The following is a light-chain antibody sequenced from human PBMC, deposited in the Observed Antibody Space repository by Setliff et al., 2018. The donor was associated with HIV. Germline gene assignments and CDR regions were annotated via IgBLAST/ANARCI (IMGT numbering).Light chain of an antibody. CDR3: CSYSGRNTYV. Sequence: QSALTQPASVTGSPGQSITISCTGTSSDIGRFNYVSWYRQFPGKGPTLVIFDVNQRPSGVSNRFSGSKSGNIASLIISGLQAEDEADYFCCSYSGRNTYVFGSGTKVTVL. CDR2: DVN. CDR1: SSDIGRFNY. J-gene: IGLJ1*01. V-gene: IGLV2-14*03.